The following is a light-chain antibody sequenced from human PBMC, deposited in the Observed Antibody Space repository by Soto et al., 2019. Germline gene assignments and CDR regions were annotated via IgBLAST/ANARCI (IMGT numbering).Light chain of an antibody. CDR2: GAS. J-gene: IGKJ2*01. CDR1: ESVRNNS. CDR3: HHYGYGADT. V-gene: IGKV3-20*01. Sequence: LILTQSPGTLSLSPGERATLSCRASESVRNNSLAWYQQQPGQAPRLLIFGASSRATGIPDRFTGTGSGADFSITISRLEPDDSAVYFCHHYGYGADTFGQGTKLEIK.